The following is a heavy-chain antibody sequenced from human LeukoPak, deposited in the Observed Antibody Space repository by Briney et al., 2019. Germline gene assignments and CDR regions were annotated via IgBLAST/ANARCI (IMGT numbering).Heavy chain of an antibody. CDR1: GYRFTNYW. J-gene: IGHJ4*02. CDR2: IYPGDSDT. Sequence: GESLKISCKGFGYRFTNYWIGWVRQMPGKGLEWMGIIYPGDSDTRHSPSFQGQVTISADKSISTAYLQWSSLKASDTAMYYCASRLNSNYGYYFDYWGQGTLVTVSS. CDR3: ASRLNSNYGYYFDY. V-gene: IGHV5-51*01. D-gene: IGHD4-11*01.